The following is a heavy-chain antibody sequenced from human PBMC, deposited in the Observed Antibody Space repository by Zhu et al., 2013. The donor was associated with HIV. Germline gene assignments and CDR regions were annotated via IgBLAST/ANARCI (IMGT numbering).Heavy chain of an antibody. J-gene: IGHJ4*02. CDR1: GYTFTSYG. CDR3: ARGPPPGGDYLYY. V-gene: IGHV1-18*01. Sequence: QVKLVQSGGEVKKPGASVKVSCKASGYTFTSYGVTWVRQAPGQGLEWMGWISAYNGNTKYTQNFQGRVTMTTDISTSTADMELRSLRSDDTAVYFCARGPPPGGDYLYYWGQGTLVIVSS. D-gene: IGHD4-17*01. CDR2: ISAYNGNT.